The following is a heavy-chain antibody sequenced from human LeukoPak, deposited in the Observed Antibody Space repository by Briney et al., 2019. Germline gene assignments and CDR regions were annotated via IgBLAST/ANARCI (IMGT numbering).Heavy chain of an antibody. J-gene: IGHJ4*02. CDR3: ASPPIARYCSSTSCYAGRGFVDY. CDR2: IRSKAYGGTT. D-gene: IGHD2-2*01. V-gene: IGHV3-49*03. CDR1: GFTFGDYA. Sequence: GGSLRLSCTASGFTFGDYAMSWFRQAPGKGLEWVGFIRSKAYGGTTEYAASVKGRFTISRDDSKSIAYLQMNSLRAEDTAVYYCASPPIARYCSSTSCYAGRGFVDYWGQGTLVTVSS.